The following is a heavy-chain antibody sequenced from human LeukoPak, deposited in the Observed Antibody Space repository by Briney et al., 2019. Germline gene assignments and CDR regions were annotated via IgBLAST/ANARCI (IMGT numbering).Heavy chain of an antibody. CDR3: ARDMAYSGGYYSRRVDAFDI. J-gene: IGHJ3*02. CDR1: GYTFTSYG. Sequence: ASVKVSCKASGYTFTSYGISWVRQAPGQGLEWMGRISAYTGNTNYAQKLQGRVTMTIDTSTSTAYMGLRSLRSDDTAVYYCARDMAYSGGYYSRRVDAFDIWGQGTMVTVSS. V-gene: IGHV1-18*01. D-gene: IGHD3-22*01. CDR2: ISAYTGNT.